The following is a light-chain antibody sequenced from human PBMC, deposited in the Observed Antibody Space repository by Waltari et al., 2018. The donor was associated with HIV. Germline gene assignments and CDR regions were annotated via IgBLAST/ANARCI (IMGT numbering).Light chain of an antibody. V-gene: IGKV3-11*01. Sequence: DIVLTQSPATLSLSPGERATLSCRASQSISTYLAWYQQKPGQAPRLLIYDASKRATGIPARFSGSGSGTDFTLTISSLEPEDFAVYFCQQRSNWITFGQGTRLEIK. CDR1: QSISTY. CDR2: DAS. CDR3: QQRSNWIT. J-gene: IGKJ5*01.